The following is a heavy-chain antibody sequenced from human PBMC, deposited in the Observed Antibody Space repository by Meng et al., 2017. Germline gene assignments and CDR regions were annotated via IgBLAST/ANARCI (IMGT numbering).Heavy chain of an antibody. V-gene: IGHV3-53*04. J-gene: IGHJ6*02. CDR3: AKDMNGVTIQNSYYYGMDV. D-gene: IGHD5-18*01. CDR1: GFTVSSNY. Sequence: GESLKISCAASGFTVSSNYMSWVRQAPGKGLEWVSVIYSGGSTYYADSVKGRFTISRHNSKNTLYLQMNSLRAEDTALYYCAKDMNGVTIQNSYYYGMDVWGQGTTVTVSS. CDR2: IYSGGST.